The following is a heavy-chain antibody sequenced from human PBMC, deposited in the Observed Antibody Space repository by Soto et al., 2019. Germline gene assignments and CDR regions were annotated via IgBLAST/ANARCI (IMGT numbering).Heavy chain of an antibody. CDR2: INPNSGGT. J-gene: IGHJ6*02. V-gene: IGHV1-2*02. CDR3: ARESIFGVVIISIDYYYGMDV. D-gene: IGHD3-3*01. CDR1: GYTFTGYY. Sequence: ASVKVSCKASGYTFTGYYMHWVRQAPGQGLEWMGWINPNSGGTNYAQKFQGRVTMTRDTSISTAYMELSRLRSDDTAVYYCARESIFGVVIISIDYYYGMDVWGQGTTVTVSS.